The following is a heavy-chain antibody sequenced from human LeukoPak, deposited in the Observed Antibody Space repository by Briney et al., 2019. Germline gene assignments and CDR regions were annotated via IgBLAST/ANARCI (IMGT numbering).Heavy chain of an antibody. CDR3: AREGGVSSGCFPYYYYYYMDV. CDR2: IKQDGSEK. V-gene: IGHV3-7*01. D-gene: IGHD6-19*01. J-gene: IGHJ6*03. Sequence: PGGSLRLSCAASGFTFISYWMSWVRQAPGKGLEWVANIKQDGSEKYYVDSVKGRFTISRDNAKNSLYLQMNSLRAEDTAVYYCAREGGVSSGCFPYYYYYYMDVWGKGTTVTVSS. CDR1: GFTFISYW.